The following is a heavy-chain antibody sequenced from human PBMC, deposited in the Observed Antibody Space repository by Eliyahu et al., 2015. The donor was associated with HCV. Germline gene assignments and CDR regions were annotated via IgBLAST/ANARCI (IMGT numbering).Heavy chain of an antibody. CDR3: ARGSGNLVGNAFDV. CDR1: GGSIXSNSW. V-gene: IGHV4-4*02. D-gene: IGHD3-10*01. CDR2: IYHGGAT. Sequence: QVQLQESGPGVVKPTGTLSLTCXXSGGSIXSNSWWSWVRQPPGKGLXWLGKIYHGGATNDNPAVXSRVRMSVDKSKNAFSLRLTSVTAADTAVYYCARGSGNLVGNAFDVWGQGTQVTVSS. J-gene: IGHJ3*01.